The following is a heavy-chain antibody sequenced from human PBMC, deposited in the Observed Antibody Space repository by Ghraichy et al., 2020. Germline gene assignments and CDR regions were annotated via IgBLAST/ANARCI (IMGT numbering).Heavy chain of an antibody. CDR2: FHHSGST. CDR3: ARVAVDYDILTGYDRWVDV. V-gene: IGHV4-30-2*01. J-gene: IGHJ6*02. CDR1: GGSISSGGYS. Sequence: SETLSLTCAVSGGSISSGGYSWSWIRQPPGKGLEWIGYFHHSGSTYYNPSLKSRVTISVDRSKNQFSLKLNSVTVADTAVYYCARVAVDYDILTGYDRWVDVWGQGTTVTVSS. D-gene: IGHD3-9*01.